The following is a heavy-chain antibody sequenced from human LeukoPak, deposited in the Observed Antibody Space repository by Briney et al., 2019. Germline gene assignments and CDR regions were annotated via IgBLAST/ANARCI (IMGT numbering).Heavy chain of an antibody. V-gene: IGHV3-48*01. Sequence: PGGSLRLSCAASGFTFSSYSMNWVRQAPGKGLEWISYISTSSSITYYADSVKGRFTISRDNSKNTLYLQMNSLRAEDTAVYYCARDYGDNEYMDVWGKGTTVTVSS. J-gene: IGHJ6*03. CDR2: ISTSSSIT. D-gene: IGHD4-17*01. CDR1: GFTFSSYS. CDR3: ARDYGDNEYMDV.